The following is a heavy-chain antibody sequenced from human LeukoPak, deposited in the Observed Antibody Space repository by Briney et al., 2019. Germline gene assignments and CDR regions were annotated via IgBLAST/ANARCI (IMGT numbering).Heavy chain of an antibody. CDR1: GGTFSSNV. D-gene: IGHD3-10*01. CDR2: IIPMLGTA. Sequence: SVKVSCKASGGTFSSNVITWVRQAPGQGLEWVAAIIPMLGTARYAQKFQGRVTITADKSTSTAYMELTNLRSDDTAVYYCATIHYYGSTRFDPWGQGTLVTVSS. CDR3: ATIHYYGSTRFDP. J-gene: IGHJ5*02. V-gene: IGHV1-69*10.